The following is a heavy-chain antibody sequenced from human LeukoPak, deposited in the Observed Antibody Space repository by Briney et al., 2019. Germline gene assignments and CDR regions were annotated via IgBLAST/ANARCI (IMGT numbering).Heavy chain of an antibody. CDR2: ILTSGTT. J-gene: IGHJ4*02. V-gene: IGHV4-4*09. CDR1: GGSISNDH. D-gene: IGHD3-10*01. CDR3: ARVRVSGTYLYYFDF. Sequence: PSETLSLTCNVSGGSISNDHWSWTRQPPGKELEWIGYILTSGTTNYNPSLKSRVAILVDTSKNQVSLKLSSVTAADTAIYFCARVRVSGTYLYYFDFWGQGILVTVSS.